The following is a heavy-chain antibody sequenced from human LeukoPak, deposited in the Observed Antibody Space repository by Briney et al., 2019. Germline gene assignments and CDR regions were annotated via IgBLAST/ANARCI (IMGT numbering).Heavy chain of an antibody. D-gene: IGHD6-13*01. CDR1: GFTFSSYG. J-gene: IGHJ4*02. V-gene: IGHV3-30*18. CDR2: ISYDGSNK. CDR3: ANPPAAAVSYYFDY. Sequence: PGGSLRLSCAASGFTFSSYGMHWVRQAPGKGLEWVAVISYDGSNKYYADSVKGRFTISRDNSKNTLYLQMNSLRAEDTAVYYCANPPAAAVSYYFDYWGQGTLVTVSS.